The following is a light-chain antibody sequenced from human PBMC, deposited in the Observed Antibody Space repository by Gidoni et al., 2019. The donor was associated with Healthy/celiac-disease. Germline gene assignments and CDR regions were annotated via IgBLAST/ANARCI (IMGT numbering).Light chain of an antibody. CDR2: WAS. Sequence: DIVMTQSPDSLAVSLGERATVNCKSSQSVVYSSNNKNYLAWYQQKPGQPPKLLIYWASTRESGVPDRFSGSGSGTDFTLTISSLQSEDVAVYYCQQYYSTPPLFGQGTKVEIK. J-gene: IGKJ1*01. V-gene: IGKV4-1*01. CDR1: QSVVYSSNNKNY. CDR3: QQYYSTPPL.